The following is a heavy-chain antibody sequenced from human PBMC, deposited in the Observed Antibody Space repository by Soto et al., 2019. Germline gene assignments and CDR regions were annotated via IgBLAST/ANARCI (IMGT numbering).Heavy chain of an antibody. Sequence: QVQLVESGGGVVQSGRSLRLSCAASGFTFSTYGMHWVRQAPGKGLEWVAVISYDGSNKYYADSVKGRFTISRDNSKDTLFLQINSLRAEDTAVYYCAKIIRRYGSGYDYWGQGTLVTVSP. J-gene: IGHJ4*02. CDR1: GFTFSTYG. CDR3: AKIIRRYGSGYDY. CDR2: ISYDGSNK. D-gene: IGHD3-10*01. V-gene: IGHV3-30*18.